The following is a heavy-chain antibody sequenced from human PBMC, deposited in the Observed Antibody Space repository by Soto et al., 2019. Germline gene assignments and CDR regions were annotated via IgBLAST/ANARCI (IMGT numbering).Heavy chain of an antibody. CDR1: GFSLSATGEG. CDR2: IYWDDDQ. Sequence: QITLKESGPTLVKPTQTLTLTCTFSGFSLSATGEGVGWVRQPPGEALEWLALIYWDDDQRYSPSLQSRLTVTKDTSKNQVVLTMTNVDPVDTATYYCAHRRGTILTAYYNFFDYCGQGTLVTVSS. CDR3: AHRRGTILTAYYNFFDY. D-gene: IGHD3-9*01. V-gene: IGHV2-5*02. J-gene: IGHJ4*02.